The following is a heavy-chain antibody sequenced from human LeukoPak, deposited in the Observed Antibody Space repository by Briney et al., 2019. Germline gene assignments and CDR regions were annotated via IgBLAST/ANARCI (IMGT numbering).Heavy chain of an antibody. D-gene: IGHD3-3*01. Sequence: SETLSLTCTVSGGSISSYYWSWIRQPPGKGLEWIGYIYYSGSTNYNPSLKSRVTISVDTSKNQFSLKLSSVTAADTAVYYCARVPRVVILPHDAFDIWGQGTMVTVSS. CDR3: ARVPRVVILPHDAFDI. J-gene: IGHJ3*02. CDR1: GGSISSYY. V-gene: IGHV4-59*12. CDR2: IYYSGST.